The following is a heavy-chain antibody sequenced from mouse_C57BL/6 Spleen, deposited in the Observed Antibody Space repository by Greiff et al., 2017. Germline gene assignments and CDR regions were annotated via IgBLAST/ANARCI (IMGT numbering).Heavy chain of an antibody. CDR2: INPNNGGT. V-gene: IGHV1-26*01. Sequence: DVQLQESGPELVKPGASVKISCKASGYTFTDYYMNWVKQSHGKSLEWIGDINPNNGGTSYNQKFKGKATLTVDKSSSTAYMELRSLTSEDSAVYYCARQDGLLSYWYFDVWGTGTTVTVSS. CDR3: ARQDGLLSYWYFDV. D-gene: IGHD2-3*01. J-gene: IGHJ1*03. CDR1: GYTFTDYY.